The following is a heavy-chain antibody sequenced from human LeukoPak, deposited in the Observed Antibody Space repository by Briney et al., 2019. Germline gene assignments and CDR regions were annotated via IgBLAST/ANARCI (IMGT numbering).Heavy chain of an antibody. CDR2: ISAYNGNT. CDR1: GYTFTSYG. J-gene: IGHJ5*02. V-gene: IGHV1-18*01. Sequence: ASVKVSCKASGYTFTSYGISWVRQAPGQGLEWMGWISAYNGNTNYAQKLQGRVTMTTDTSTSTAYMELRSLRSDDTAVYYCARDYYDSSGYHNWFDPWGLGTLVTVSS. D-gene: IGHD3-22*01. CDR3: ARDYYDSSGYHNWFDP.